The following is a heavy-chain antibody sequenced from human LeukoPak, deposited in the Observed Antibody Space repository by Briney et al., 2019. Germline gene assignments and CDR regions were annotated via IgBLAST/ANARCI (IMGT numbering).Heavy chain of an antibody. D-gene: IGHD3-22*01. J-gene: IGHJ1*01. CDR2: IIPIFGTA. V-gene: IGHV1-69*05. Sequence: ASVTVSCKASGGTFSSYAISWVRQAPRQGLEWMGSIIPIFGTANYAQKFQGRVTITTDESTSTAYMELSSLRSEDTAVYYCARAADYDSSGSEYFQHWGQGTLVTVSS. CDR1: GGTFSSYA. CDR3: ARAADYDSSGSEYFQH.